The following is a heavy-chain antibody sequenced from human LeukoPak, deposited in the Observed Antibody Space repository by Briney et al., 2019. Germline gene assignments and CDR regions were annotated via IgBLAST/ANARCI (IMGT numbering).Heavy chain of an antibody. CDR1: AYTFTSYD. CDR2: MNPNSGNT. D-gene: IGHD2-15*01. Sequence: ASVKVSCKASAYTFTSYDINWVRQATGQRLEWMGWMNPNSGNTGYAQKLQGRVTMTRNTSISTAYMELSSLRSEDTAVYYCARGQRLCVVAATAPLDYYYYMDVWGKGTTVTVSS. V-gene: IGHV1-8*01. CDR3: ARGQRLCVVAATAPLDYYYYMDV. J-gene: IGHJ6*03.